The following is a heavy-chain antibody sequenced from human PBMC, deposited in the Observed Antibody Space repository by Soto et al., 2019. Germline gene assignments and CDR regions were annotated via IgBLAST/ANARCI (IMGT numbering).Heavy chain of an antibody. Sequence: PGGSLRLSCAASGFTFSSYGMHWVRQAPGKGLEWVAVISYDGSNKYYADSVKSRFTISRDNSKNTLYLQMNSLRAEDTAVYYCAKGGGESYYYGMDVWGQGTTVTVSS. V-gene: IGHV3-30*18. D-gene: IGHD3-10*01. CDR1: GFTFSSYG. CDR2: ISYDGSNK. J-gene: IGHJ6*02. CDR3: AKGGGESYYYGMDV.